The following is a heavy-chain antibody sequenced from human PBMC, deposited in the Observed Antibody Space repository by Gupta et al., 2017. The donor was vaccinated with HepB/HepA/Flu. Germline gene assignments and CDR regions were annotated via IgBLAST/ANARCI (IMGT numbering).Heavy chain of an antibody. CDR1: GGSFSGYY. Sequence: QVQLQQWGAGLLKPSETLSLTCAVYGGSFSGYYWSWIRQPPGKGLEWIGEINHSGSTNYNPSLKSRVTISVDTSKNQFSLKLSSVTAADTAVYYCARGQNPGYCSSTSCYYYYYYMDVWGKGTTVTVSS. V-gene: IGHV4-34*01. J-gene: IGHJ6*03. CDR3: ARGQNPGYCSSTSCYYYYYYMDV. D-gene: IGHD2-2*01. CDR2: INHSGST.